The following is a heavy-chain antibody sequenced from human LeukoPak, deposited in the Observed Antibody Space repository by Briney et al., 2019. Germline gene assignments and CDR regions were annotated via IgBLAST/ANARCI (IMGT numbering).Heavy chain of an antibody. CDR2: INHSGST. Sequence: SETLSLTCAVYGESFSGFYWKWIRQPPGKGLEWIGDINHSGSTNYNPSLKSRVTISVDTSKNQFSLKLSSLAAADTAVYYCARALRDYGSSGYYLGAFNYWGQGTLVTVSS. J-gene: IGHJ4*02. CDR3: ARALRDYGSSGYYLGAFNY. CDR1: GESFSGFY. V-gene: IGHV4-34*01. D-gene: IGHD3-22*01.